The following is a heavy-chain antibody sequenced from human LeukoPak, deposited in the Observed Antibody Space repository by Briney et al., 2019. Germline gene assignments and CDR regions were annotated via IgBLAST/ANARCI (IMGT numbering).Heavy chain of an antibody. CDR1: GFTFRSYG. CDR3: AKDLATKYTLDY. D-gene: IGHD6-6*01. J-gene: IGHJ4*02. V-gene: IGHV3-30*18. Sequence: PGGSLRLSCAASGFTFRSYGIHWVRQAPGKGLEWVALISYDGSDKFFADPVRGRFTISRDNSKNTLYLQMNSLRAEDTAVYYCAKDLATKYTLDYWGQGTRVTVSS. CDR2: ISYDGSDK.